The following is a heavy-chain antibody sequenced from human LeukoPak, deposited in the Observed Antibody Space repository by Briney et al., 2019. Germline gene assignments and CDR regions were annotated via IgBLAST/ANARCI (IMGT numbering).Heavy chain of an antibody. CDR1: GFTFSSYG. Sequence: GRSLRLSCAASGFTFSSYGMHWVRQAPGKGLEGVAVISYDGSNKYYADSVKGRFTISRDNSKNTLYLQMNSLRAEDTAVYYCAKDVYGDYYYYGMDVWGKGTTVTVSS. J-gene: IGHJ6*04. CDR2: ISYDGSNK. V-gene: IGHV3-30*18. D-gene: IGHD4-17*01. CDR3: AKDVYGDYYYYGMDV.